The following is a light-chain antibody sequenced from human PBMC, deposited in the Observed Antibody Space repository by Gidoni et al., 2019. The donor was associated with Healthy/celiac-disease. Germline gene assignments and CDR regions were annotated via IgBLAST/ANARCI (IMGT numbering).Light chain of an antibody. CDR3: QQRSNWPCT. Sequence: EIVLTQSPATLSLSPGERATLSCRASQSVSSYLAWYQQKPGQAPRLLIYDASNRATGIPARFSGSGSGTDFTLTISSLEPEDFAVYYCQQRSNWPCTFGQXTKLEI. CDR2: DAS. J-gene: IGKJ2*02. V-gene: IGKV3-11*01. CDR1: QSVSSY.